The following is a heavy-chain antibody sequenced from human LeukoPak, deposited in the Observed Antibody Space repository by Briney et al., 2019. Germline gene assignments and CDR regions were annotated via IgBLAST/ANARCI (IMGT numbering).Heavy chain of an antibody. D-gene: IGHD3-22*01. CDR2: IYYSGST. CDR3: ARVITMIVVGAAYAFDI. Sequence: SETLSLTCTVSGGSISSSSCYWGWIRQPPGKGLEWIGSIYYSGSTYYNPSLKSRVTISVDTSKNQFSLKLSSVTAAYTAVYYCARVITMIVVGAAYAFDIWGQGTMVTVSS. CDR1: GGSISSSSCY. J-gene: IGHJ3*02. V-gene: IGHV4-39*07.